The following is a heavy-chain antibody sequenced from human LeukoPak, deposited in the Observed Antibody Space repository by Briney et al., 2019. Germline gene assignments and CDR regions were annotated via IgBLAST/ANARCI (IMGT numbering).Heavy chain of an antibody. Sequence: ASVKVSCKASGGTFSSYAISWVRQAPGQGLEWMGGIIPIFGTANYAQKLQGRVTMTTDTSTSTAYMELRSLRSDDTAVYYCARESGPFYDFWSGSYYFDYWGQGTLVTVSS. CDR2: IIPIFGTA. CDR3: ARESGPFYDFWSGSYYFDY. D-gene: IGHD3-3*01. J-gene: IGHJ4*02. V-gene: IGHV1-69*05. CDR1: GGTFSSYA.